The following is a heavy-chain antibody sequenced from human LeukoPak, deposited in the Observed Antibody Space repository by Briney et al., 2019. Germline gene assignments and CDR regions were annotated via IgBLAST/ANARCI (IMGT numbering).Heavy chain of an antibody. CDR3: ARVITFYFASSGYYYDH. CDR1: GFIFSSYW. J-gene: IGHJ5*02. CDR2: INTDGSST. D-gene: IGHD3-22*01. Sequence: GGSLRLSCAASGFIFSSYWMHWVRHAPGKGLVWVSRINTDGSSTSYADSVKGRFTISRDNAKNTLYLQMNSLRAEDTAVYYCARVITFYFASSGYYYDHWGQGTLVTVSS. V-gene: IGHV3-74*01.